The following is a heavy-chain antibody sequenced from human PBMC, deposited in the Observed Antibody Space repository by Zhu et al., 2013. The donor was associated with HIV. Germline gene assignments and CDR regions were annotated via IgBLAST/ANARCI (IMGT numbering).Heavy chain of an antibody. J-gene: IGHJ6*02. CDR2: INPNSGGT. Sequence: QVQLVQSGAEVKKPGASVKVSCKASGYTFTGYYMHWVRQAPGQGLEWMGWINPNSGGTNYAQKFQGRVTMTRDTSISTAYMELSRLRSDDTAVYYCARESSLIVVVPAALYGMDVWGQGTTVTVSS. D-gene: IGHD2-2*01. CDR3: ARESSLIVVVPAALYGMDV. CDR1: GYTFTGYY. V-gene: IGHV1-2*02.